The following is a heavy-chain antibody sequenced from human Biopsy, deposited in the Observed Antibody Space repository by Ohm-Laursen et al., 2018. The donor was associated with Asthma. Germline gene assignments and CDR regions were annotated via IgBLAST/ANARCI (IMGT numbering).Heavy chain of an antibody. V-gene: IGHV4-30-4*01. CDR2: VFYSGTT. CDR3: ARVASYGDLYFGIDV. Sequence: SETLSLTCTVSGAYIGTPDYHWSWIRQSPGKGLEWIGFVFYSGTTHYSRSLERRLFLSIDTARSEFSMTLRSVTAADTAVYFCARVASYGDLYFGIDVWGPGTTVSVS. J-gene: IGHJ6*02. D-gene: IGHD4-17*01. CDR1: GAYIGTPDYH.